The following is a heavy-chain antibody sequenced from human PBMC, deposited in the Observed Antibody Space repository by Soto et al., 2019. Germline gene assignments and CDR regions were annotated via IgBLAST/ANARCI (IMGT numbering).Heavy chain of an antibody. CDR1: GFSFSSSW. CDR3: ARRSSNSMDV. V-gene: IGHV5-51*01. D-gene: IGHD4-4*01. J-gene: IGHJ6*02. CDR2: IYPGDSDT. Sequence: PGQSLKISCKDSGFSFSSSWICWVRQMPGKGLEWMGVIYPGDSDTRYSPSFQGQVTISADKSISTAYLQWSSLKASDTAMYYCARRSSNSMDVWGQGTTVTVSS.